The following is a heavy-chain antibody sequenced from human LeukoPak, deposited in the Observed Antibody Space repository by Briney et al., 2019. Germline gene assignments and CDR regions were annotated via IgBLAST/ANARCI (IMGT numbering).Heavy chain of an antibody. CDR2: IYHSGST. D-gene: IGHD2-2*02. Sequence: SETLSLTCAVSGYSISSGYYWGWIRQPPGKGLEWIGSIYHSGSTYYNPSLKSRVTISVDTSKNQFSLKLSSVTAADTAVYYCARLDCSSTSCYSRYWGQGTLVTVSS. J-gene: IGHJ4*02. V-gene: IGHV4-38-2*01. CDR1: GYSISSGYY. CDR3: ARLDCSSTSCYSRY.